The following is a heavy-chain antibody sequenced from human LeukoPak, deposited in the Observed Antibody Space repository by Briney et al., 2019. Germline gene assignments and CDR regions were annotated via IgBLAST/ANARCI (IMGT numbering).Heavy chain of an antibody. J-gene: IGHJ4*02. CDR3: ARNLGQYSSGWYSAFDY. V-gene: IGHV4-59*01. D-gene: IGHD6-19*01. CDR2: IYYSGST. Sequence: PSETLSLTCTVSGGSISSYYWSWIRQPPGKGLEWIGYIYYSGSTNYNPSLKSRVTISVDTSKNQFSLQLSSVTAADTAVYYCARNLGQYSSGWYSAFDYWGQGTLVTVSS. CDR1: GGSISSYY.